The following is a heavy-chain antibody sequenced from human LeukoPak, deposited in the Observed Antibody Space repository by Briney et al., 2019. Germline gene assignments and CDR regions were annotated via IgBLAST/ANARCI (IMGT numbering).Heavy chain of an antibody. CDR1: GFTFSSYE. D-gene: IGHD2-2*02. Sequence: GGSLRLSCAASGFTFSSYEMNWVRQAPGKGLEWVSSISSSSSYIYYADSVKGRFTISRDNAKNSLYLQMNSLRAEDTAVYYCARDYRPDCSSTSCYSGREDWFDPWGQGTLVTVSS. V-gene: IGHV3-21*01. CDR2: ISSSSSYI. CDR3: ARDYRPDCSSTSCYSGREDWFDP. J-gene: IGHJ5*02.